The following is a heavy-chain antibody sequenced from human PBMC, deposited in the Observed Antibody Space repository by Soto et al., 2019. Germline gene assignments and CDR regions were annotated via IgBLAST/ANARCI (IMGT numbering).Heavy chain of an antibody. CDR2: ISSNGGST. V-gene: IGHV3-64D*06. Sequence: GGSLRLSCSASGFTFSSYAMHWVRQAPGKGLEYVSAISSNGGSTYYADSVKGRFTISRDNSKNTLYLQMSSLRAEDTAVYYCAKDFGYNYGYDAFDIWGQGTMVTVSS. J-gene: IGHJ3*02. CDR1: GFTFSSYA. CDR3: AKDFGYNYGYDAFDI. D-gene: IGHD5-18*01.